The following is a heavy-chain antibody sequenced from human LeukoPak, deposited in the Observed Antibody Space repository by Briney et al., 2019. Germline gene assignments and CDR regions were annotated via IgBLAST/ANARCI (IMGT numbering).Heavy chain of an antibody. CDR1: GNTLSNYG. J-gene: IGHJ4*01. Sequence: GGSLRLSCAVSGNTLSNYGMSWVRQAPGKGLEWVAGISDSGGRTNHADSVKGRFTISRDNPKNTLYLQMNSLRAEDTAVYFCAKRGVVIRVILVGFHKEAYYFDSWGQGALVTVSS. V-gene: IGHV3-23*01. CDR2: ISDSGGRT. D-gene: IGHD3-22*01. CDR3: AKRGVVIRVILVGFHKEAYYFDS.